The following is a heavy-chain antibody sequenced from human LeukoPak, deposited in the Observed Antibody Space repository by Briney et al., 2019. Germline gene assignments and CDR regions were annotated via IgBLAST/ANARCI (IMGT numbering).Heavy chain of an antibody. J-gene: IGHJ4*02. V-gene: IGHV3-23*01. Sequence: GGSLRLSCAASGFSFSSYAMTWVHQAPGKGLEWVSTTTGSGAATYYADSVKGRVTISRDNSKNTLYLQMNSLRADDTAVYYCARVGAFCTSASCPSDYWGQGTLVTVSS. CDR3: ARVGAFCTSASCPSDY. CDR2: TTGSGAAT. CDR1: GFSFSSYA. D-gene: IGHD2-2*01.